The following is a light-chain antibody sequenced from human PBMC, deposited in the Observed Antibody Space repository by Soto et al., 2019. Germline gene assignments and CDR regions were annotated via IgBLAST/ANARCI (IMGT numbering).Light chain of an antibody. CDR1: QRPGWW. CDR3: QQYESPQGT. J-gene: IGKJ1*01. CDR2: RTS. V-gene: IGKV1-5*03. Sequence: DIRVTQSPSTLSVSVGDRVTITCRASQRPGWWVAWYQQKPGEAPKLLIYRTSNLQTGVPSVLSGGASGTEFTLTISGLQADEFATYYCQQYESPQGTFGQGTKVEIK.